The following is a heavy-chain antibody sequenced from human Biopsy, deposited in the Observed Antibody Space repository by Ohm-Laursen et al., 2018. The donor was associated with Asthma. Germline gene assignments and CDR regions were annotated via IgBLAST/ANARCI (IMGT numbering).Heavy chain of an antibody. Sequence: SLRLSCSASGFMFRSFGMHWVRQAPGKGLEWVAVISYDGNHKFYEDSVKGRFTISRDNSKNTLYHQMHSLRAEDTAVYYCARGDSSNWSHYYFDYWGQGTLVTVSS. CDR1: GFMFRSFG. D-gene: IGHD3-22*01. CDR3: ARGDSSNWSHYYFDY. J-gene: IGHJ4*02. V-gene: IGHV3-30*03. CDR2: ISYDGNHK.